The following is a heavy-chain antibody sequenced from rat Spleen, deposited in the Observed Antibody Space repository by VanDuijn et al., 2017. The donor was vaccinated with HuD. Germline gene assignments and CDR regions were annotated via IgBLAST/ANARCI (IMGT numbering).Heavy chain of an antibody. J-gene: IGHJ3*01. CDR3: VRQDTSGYSNWFTY. CDR1: GFTFSDYY. Sequence: EVQLVESGGGLVQPGRSLKLSCAASGFTFSDYYMAWVRQAPAQGLEWVATISSDGRRNYYRDSVKGRFTISRDNTKNTLYLQMDNLRSEDTATYYCVRQDTSGYSNWFTYWGQGTLVTVSS. D-gene: IGHD4-3*01. CDR2: ISSDGRRN. V-gene: IGHV5-29*01.